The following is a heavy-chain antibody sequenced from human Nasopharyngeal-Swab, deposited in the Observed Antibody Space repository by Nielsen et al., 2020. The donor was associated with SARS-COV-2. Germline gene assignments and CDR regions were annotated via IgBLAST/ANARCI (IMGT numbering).Heavy chain of an antibody. J-gene: IGHJ6*02. CDR1: GFTFSSYG. CDR2: ISYDGSNK. D-gene: IGHD1-26*01. Sequence: GGSLRLSCAASGFTFSSYGMHWVRQAPGKGLEWVAVISYDGSNKYYADSVKGRFTISRDNSKNTLYLQMNSLRAEDTAVYYCAKERWELLTYYGMAVWGQGTTVTVSS. V-gene: IGHV3-30*18. CDR3: AKERWELLTYYGMAV.